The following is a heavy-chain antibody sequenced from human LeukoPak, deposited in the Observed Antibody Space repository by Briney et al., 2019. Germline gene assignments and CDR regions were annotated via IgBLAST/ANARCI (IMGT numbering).Heavy chain of an antibody. V-gene: IGHV3-30*02. J-gene: IGHJ5*02. CDR3: AMTRKNWFDP. CDR1: GFTFSSYG. D-gene: IGHD1-14*01. CDR2: IRYDGSNK. Sequence: PGGSLRLSCAASGFTFSSYGMHWVRQAPGKGLEWVAFIRYDGSNKYYADSVKGRFTISRDNSKNTLYLQMNSLRAEDTAVYYCAMTRKNWFDPWGQGTLVTVSS.